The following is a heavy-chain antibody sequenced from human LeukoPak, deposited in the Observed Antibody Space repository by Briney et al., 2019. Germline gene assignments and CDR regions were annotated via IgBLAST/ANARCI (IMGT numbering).Heavy chain of an antibody. CDR3: ARDLYPYSGYDWGGDFDY. CDR2: ISSSSSYI. D-gene: IGHD5-12*01. Sequence: GGSLRLSCAASGFTFSSYSMNWVRQAPGKGLEWVSSISSSSSYIYYADSVKGRFTISRDNAKNSLYLQMNSLRAEDTAVYYCARDLYPYSGYDWGGDFDYWGQGTLVTVSS. J-gene: IGHJ4*02. CDR1: GFTFSSYS. V-gene: IGHV3-21*01.